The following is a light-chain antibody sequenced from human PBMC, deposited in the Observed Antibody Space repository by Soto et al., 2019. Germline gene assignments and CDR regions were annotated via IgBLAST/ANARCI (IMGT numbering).Light chain of an antibody. CDR2: EAR. J-gene: IGKJ1*01. CDR3: QQYDSFSVT. Sequence: DLQMTPSPSTLSASVGDRVPITCRASQSISSWLAWYLQKPGKAPKLLIYEARNLESGVPSRFSGSESGTEFTLTISSLQPDDFATYYCQQYDSFSVTFGQGTKVDIK. V-gene: IGKV1-5*01. CDR1: QSISSW.